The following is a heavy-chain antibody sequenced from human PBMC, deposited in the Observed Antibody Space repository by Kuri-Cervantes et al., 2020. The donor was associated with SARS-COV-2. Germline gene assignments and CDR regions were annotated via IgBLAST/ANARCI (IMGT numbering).Heavy chain of an antibody. J-gene: IGHJ4*02. CDR2: ISYDGSYK. CDR1: GFTFSSYA. CDR3: ARGMGAGATSWSFDY. V-gene: IGHV3-30-3*01. D-gene: IGHD1-26*01. Sequence: GESLKISCAASGFTFSSYAMHWVRQAPGKGLEWVAVISYDGSYKYYADSVKGRFTISRDNSKNTLYLQMNSLRAEDTAVYYCARGMGAGATSWSFDYWGQGTLVTVSS.